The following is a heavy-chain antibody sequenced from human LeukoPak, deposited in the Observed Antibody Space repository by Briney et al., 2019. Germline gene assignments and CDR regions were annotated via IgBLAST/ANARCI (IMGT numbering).Heavy chain of an antibody. D-gene: IGHD3-22*01. CDR2: IYSGGST. J-gene: IGHJ4*02. Sequence: PGGSLRLSCAASGFTVSSNYMSWVRQAPGKGLEWVSVIYSGGSTYCADSVKGRFTISRDNSKNTLYLQMNSLRAEDTAVYYCASTPLYYYDSSGYRFYWGQGTLVTVSS. V-gene: IGHV3-53*01. CDR1: GFTVSSNY. CDR3: ASTPLYYYDSSGYRFY.